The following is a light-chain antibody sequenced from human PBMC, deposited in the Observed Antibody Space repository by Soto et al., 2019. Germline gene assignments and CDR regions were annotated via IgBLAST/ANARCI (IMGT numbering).Light chain of an antibody. CDR2: DAS. CDR3: QQRSDSIT. CDR1: QSVSSY. J-gene: IGKJ5*01. Sequence: ETVLTQSPATLSLSPGERATLSCRASQSVSSYLAWYQQKPGQAPRLLIYDASNRATGIPPRFSGSGYGADFPLTXSSLEPEDFAVYYCQQRSDSITFGQGTRLEIK. V-gene: IGKV3-11*01.